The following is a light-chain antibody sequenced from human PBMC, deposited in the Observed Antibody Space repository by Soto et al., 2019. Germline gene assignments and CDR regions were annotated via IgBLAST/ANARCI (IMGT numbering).Light chain of an antibody. CDR2: SAS. CDR3: QQLSRYPLT. Sequence: EIQLTQSPSVLSASVGDTVTITCRASQALSNYLAWYQQKPGKAPDLLIYSASTLQSGVPSRFSGSGSETEFSLTIRALQPEDFATYYCQQLSRYPLTFGGGTKV. CDR1: QALSNY. J-gene: IGKJ4*01. V-gene: IGKV1-9*01.